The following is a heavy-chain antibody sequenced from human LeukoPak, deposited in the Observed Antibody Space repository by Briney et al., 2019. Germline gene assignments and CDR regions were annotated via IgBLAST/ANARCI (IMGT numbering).Heavy chain of an antibody. CDR2: IYPGGDI. CDR3: ARDRRDGYNVLDY. J-gene: IGHJ4*02. Sequence: GGSLRLSCAASEVTVTSNYLSWVRQAPGRGLQWVSLIYPGGDIYYADSVKGRFTISRDNAKNSLYLQMNSLSAEDTAIYYCARDRRDGYNVLDYWGQGTLVTVSS. D-gene: IGHD5-24*01. CDR1: EVTVTSNY. V-gene: IGHV3-53*01.